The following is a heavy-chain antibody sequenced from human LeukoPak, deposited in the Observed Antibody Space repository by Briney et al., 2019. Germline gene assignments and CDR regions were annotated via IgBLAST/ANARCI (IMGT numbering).Heavy chain of an antibody. CDR1: GGSISSGGYY. CDR3: ARAPYESSGYPYFDY. Sequence: SETLALTCTVSGGSISSGGYYWSWIRQHPGKGLEWIGYIYNSGSTNYNPSLKSRVTISEDTSKNQLSLKLSSVTAADTAVYFCARAPYESSGYPYFDYWGQGTLVTVSS. J-gene: IGHJ4*02. CDR2: IYNSGST. D-gene: IGHD3-22*01. V-gene: IGHV4-61*08.